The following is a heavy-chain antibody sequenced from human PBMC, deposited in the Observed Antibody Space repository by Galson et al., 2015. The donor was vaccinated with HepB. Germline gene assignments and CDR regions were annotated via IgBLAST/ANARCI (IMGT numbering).Heavy chain of an antibody. CDR3: VKEGAWFGGDWFDP. CDR1: GFIFRHHA. CDR2: INGRGSTR. Sequence: SLRLSCAGSGFIFRHHAMAWIRQAPGKGLEWVSGINGRGSTRSYSDAVKGRFSISRDNSKDTVFLQMDNLRPEDTAVYYCVKEGAWFGGDWFDPWDQGALVTVS. V-gene: IGHV3-23*01. J-gene: IGHJ5*02. D-gene: IGHD3-16*01.